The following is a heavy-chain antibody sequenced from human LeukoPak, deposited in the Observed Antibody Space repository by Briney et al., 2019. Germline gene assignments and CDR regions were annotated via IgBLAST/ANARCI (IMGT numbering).Heavy chain of an antibody. CDR1: GFTFSSYA. Sequence: GGSLRLSCAASGFTFSSYAMSWVRQAPGKGLEWVSAISGSGGSTYYADSVKGRFTISRDNSKNTLYLQMNSLRAEDTAVYYCAKDLAYYYDSNGFDYWGQGTLVTVSS. V-gene: IGHV3-23*01. D-gene: IGHD3-22*01. CDR3: AKDLAYYYDSNGFDY. J-gene: IGHJ4*02. CDR2: ISGSGGST.